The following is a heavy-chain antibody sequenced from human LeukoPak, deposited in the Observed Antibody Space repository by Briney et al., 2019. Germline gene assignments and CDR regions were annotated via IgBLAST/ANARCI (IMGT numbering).Heavy chain of an antibody. CDR3: ARSYSRFDY. D-gene: IGHD6-13*01. J-gene: IGHJ4*02. CDR1: EFTFSSYW. Sequence: GGSLRLSCVASEFTFSSYWMSWVRQAPGRGLEWVANIKQDGREIYYVDSVKGRITISRDNAKKSLYLQMNSLRAEDTAVYYCARSYSRFDYWGQGTLVTVSS. V-gene: IGHV3-7*01. CDR2: IKQDGREI.